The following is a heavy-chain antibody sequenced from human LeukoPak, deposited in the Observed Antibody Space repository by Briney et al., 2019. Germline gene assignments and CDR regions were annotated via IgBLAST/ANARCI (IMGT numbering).Heavy chain of an antibody. J-gene: IGHJ6*03. CDR1: GGSFSDYY. CDR3: ARGGEIVVVVAATRNYYYYMDV. CDR2: INHSGST. D-gene: IGHD2-15*01. V-gene: IGHV4-34*01. Sequence: SETLSLTCAVYGGSFSDYYWSWICQPPGKGLEWIGEINHSGSTNYNPSLKSRVTISVDTSKNQISLKLSSVTAADTAVYYCARGGEIVVVVAATRNYYYYMDVWGKGTTVTVSS.